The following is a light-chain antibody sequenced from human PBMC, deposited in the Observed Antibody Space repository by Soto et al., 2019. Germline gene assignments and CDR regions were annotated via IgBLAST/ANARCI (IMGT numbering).Light chain of an antibody. V-gene: IGKV3-11*01. J-gene: IGKJ4*01. Sequence: ESVLTQSPATLSLSPGERATLSCRASPSVSNSLACYQHKPGQAPRLLIYDASNRATGVPPRFSGSGSGTDFTLPISSLEPEDFAVYYCQQRNKWPPVTFGGGTRVEIK. CDR1: PSVSNS. CDR3: QQRNKWPPVT. CDR2: DAS.